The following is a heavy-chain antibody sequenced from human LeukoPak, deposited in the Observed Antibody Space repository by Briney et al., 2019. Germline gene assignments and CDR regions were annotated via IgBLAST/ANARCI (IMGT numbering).Heavy chain of an antibody. CDR3: ARALEPSIAVIDY. CDR2: ISGSSTYI. V-gene: IGHV3-21*01. Sequence: PGGSLRLSCAASGFTFSSYSMNLVRQTPGKGLDWVSSISGSSTYIYYADSVKGRFTVSRDNAKNSLYLQMNSLRAEDTAVYYCARALEPSIAVIDYWGQGTLVTVSS. D-gene: IGHD6-19*01. CDR1: GFTFSSYS. J-gene: IGHJ4*02.